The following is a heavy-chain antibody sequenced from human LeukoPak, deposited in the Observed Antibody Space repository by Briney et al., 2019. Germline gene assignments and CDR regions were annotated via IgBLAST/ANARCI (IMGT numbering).Heavy chain of an antibody. D-gene: IGHD5-12*01. Sequence: GGSLRLSCAASGFTFSSYAMNWVRQAPGKGLEWVSDISGSGGSTYYADSVKGRFTISRDNSNNTLHLQMNSLRVEDTAVYYCAPDPNKWLRNYWGQGTLVTVSS. V-gene: IGHV3-23*01. J-gene: IGHJ4*02. CDR2: ISGSGGST. CDR1: GFTFSSYA. CDR3: APDPNKWLRNY.